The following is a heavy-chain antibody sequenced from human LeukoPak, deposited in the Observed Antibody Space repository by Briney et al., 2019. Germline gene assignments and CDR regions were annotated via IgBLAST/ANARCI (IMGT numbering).Heavy chain of an antibody. J-gene: IGHJ5*02. Sequence: VASVTVSCKASGYTFTGYYMHWVRQAPGQGLEWMGWINPNSGGTNYAQKFQGRVTMTRDTSISTAYMELSRLRSDDTAVYYCAKHGGGYDGNWFDPWGQGTLVTVSS. CDR3: AKHGGGYDGNWFDP. CDR1: GYTFTGYY. V-gene: IGHV1-2*02. D-gene: IGHD3-16*01. CDR2: INPNSGGT.